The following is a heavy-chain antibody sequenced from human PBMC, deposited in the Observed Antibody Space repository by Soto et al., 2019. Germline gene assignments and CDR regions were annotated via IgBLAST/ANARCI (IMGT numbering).Heavy chain of an antibody. J-gene: IGHJ4*02. CDR3: ARGSGWYYY. V-gene: IGHV4-59*12. D-gene: IGHD6-19*01. Sequence: SETLSLTCTVSGGSIRGYYWSWIRQPPGKGLEWIGYVYSSGSTNYNPSVKSRVTISVDTSKNQFSLKLTSVTAADTAVYYCARGSGWYYYWGQGTLVTVAS. CDR2: VYSSGST. CDR1: GGSIRGYY.